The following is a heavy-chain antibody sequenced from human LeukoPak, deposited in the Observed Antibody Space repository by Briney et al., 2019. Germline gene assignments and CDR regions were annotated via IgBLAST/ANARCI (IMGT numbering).Heavy chain of an antibody. Sequence: PGGSLRLSCAASGFTFSSFWMHWVRQAPGKGLVWVSRIKSDGSTNYAGSVKGRFTISRDNAKNRVSLQMNSLRVEDTGVYYCARAPSEIGGYYPEYFRHWGQGTLVTVSS. CDR1: GFTFSSFW. V-gene: IGHV3-74*01. CDR2: IKSDGST. J-gene: IGHJ1*01. D-gene: IGHD3-22*01. CDR3: ARAPSEIGGYYPEYFRH.